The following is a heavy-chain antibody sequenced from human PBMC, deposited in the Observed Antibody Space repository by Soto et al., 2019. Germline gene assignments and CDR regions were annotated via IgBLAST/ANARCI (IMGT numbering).Heavy chain of an antibody. CDR2: IYPTGTT. Sequence: QVQLRESGPGLVKPSGTLSLTCVVSGGSVSNDNWWTWIRQSPEKGLEWIGQIYPTGTTNYNPSLKSRVTVSIDMPKNQFSLKLTSVTAADTAIYYCARHSGTYFDWGKGTLVTVSS. CDR3: ARHSGTYFD. V-gene: IGHV4-4*02. J-gene: IGHJ4*02. CDR1: GGSVSNDNW. D-gene: IGHD1-26*01.